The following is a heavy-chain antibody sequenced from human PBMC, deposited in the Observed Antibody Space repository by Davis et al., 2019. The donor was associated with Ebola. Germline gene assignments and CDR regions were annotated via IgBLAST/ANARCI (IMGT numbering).Heavy chain of an antibody. CDR2: ISSSGNTI. V-gene: IGHV3-48*03. CDR1: GFTFSSYE. CDR3: ARGNYVSGSFSFDY. Sequence: GESLKISCAASGFTFSSYEMNWVRQAPGKGLEWVSFISSSGNTIYYADSVKGRFTISRDNAKNSLYLQMNSLRAEDTAVYYCARGNYVSGSFSFDYWGQGTLVTVSS. D-gene: IGHD3-10*01. J-gene: IGHJ4*02.